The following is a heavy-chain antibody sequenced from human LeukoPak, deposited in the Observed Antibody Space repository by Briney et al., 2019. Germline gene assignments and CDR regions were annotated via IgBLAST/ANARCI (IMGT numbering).Heavy chain of an antibody. Sequence: GGSLRLSCAASGFTLSSYAMSWVRQAPGKGLEWVSAISGSGGSTYYADSVKGRFTISRDNSKNTLYLQMNSLRAEDTAVYYCAKCGAAAGRYYFDYWGQGTLVTVSS. CDR3: AKCGAAAGRYYFDY. V-gene: IGHV3-23*01. CDR2: ISGSGGST. D-gene: IGHD6-13*01. CDR1: GFTLSSYA. J-gene: IGHJ4*02.